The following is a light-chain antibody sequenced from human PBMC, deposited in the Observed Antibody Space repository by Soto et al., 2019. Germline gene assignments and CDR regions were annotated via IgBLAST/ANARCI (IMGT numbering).Light chain of an antibody. CDR1: SSDVGSYNL. CDR3: CSHAGSRV. J-gene: IGLJ3*02. Sequence: QSALTQPASVSGSPGQSITISCTGTSSDVGSYNLVSWYQQHPGKAPKLMIYEGSKRPSGVSNRFSGSKSGNTASLTISGLQAQDEAYYHCCSHAGSRVFGGGTKLTVL. V-gene: IGLV2-23*01. CDR2: EGS.